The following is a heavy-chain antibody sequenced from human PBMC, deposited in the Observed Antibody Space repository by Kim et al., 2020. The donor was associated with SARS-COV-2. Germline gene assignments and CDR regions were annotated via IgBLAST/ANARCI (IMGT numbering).Heavy chain of an antibody. V-gene: IGHV3-11*03. CDR2: ISSSSSYT. CDR3: ASSIVVVPAAMRHGMDV. J-gene: IGHJ6*02. Sequence: GGSLRLSCAASGFTFSDYYMSWIRQAPGKGLEWVSYISSSSSYTNYADSVKGRFTISRDNAKNSLYLQMNSLRAEDTAVYYCASSIVVVPAAMRHGMDVWGQGTTVTVSS. D-gene: IGHD2-2*01. CDR1: GFTFSDYY.